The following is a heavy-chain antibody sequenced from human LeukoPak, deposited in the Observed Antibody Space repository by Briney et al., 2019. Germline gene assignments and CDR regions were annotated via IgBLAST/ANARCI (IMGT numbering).Heavy chain of an antibody. J-gene: IGHJ4*02. Sequence: GGSLRLSCAASGFTFSSYAMSWVRQAPGKGLEWVSAISGSGGNTYYADSVKGRFTISRDNSKNTPSLQMNSLRAEDTAVYYCAKDRGFCSTISCYLSYWGQGTLVTVSS. CDR2: ISGSGGNT. CDR1: GFTFSSYA. D-gene: IGHD2-2*01. CDR3: AKDRGFCSTISCYLSY. V-gene: IGHV3-23*01.